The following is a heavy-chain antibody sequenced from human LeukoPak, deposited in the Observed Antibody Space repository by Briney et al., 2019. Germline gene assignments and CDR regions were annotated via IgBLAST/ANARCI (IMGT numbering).Heavy chain of an antibody. CDR2: ISGSGGST. D-gene: IGHD2-21*01. CDR3: AKAPVTSCRGAYCYPFDS. Sequence: GGSLRLSCAASGFTFSNYGMTWVRQAPGKGLEWVSGISGSGGSTYYADSVKGRFTISRDNSKNTLYLQMNSLRAEDAAVYFCAKAPVTSCRGAYCYPFDSWGQGTLVTVSS. CDR1: GFTFSNYG. V-gene: IGHV3-23*01. J-gene: IGHJ4*02.